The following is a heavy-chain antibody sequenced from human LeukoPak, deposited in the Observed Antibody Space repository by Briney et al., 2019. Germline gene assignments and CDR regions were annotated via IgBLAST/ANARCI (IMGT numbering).Heavy chain of an antibody. CDR1: GDSISRGGYF. CDR2: IYYGGST. Sequence: KTSQTLSLTCTVSGDSISRGGYFWSWIRQHPGKGLEWMGNIYYGGSTSYNPSLKSRVTISVDTSKNQFSLKLSSVTAADTAVYYCARDQGVWFGESYGMDVWGQGTTVTVSS. CDR3: ARDQGVWFGESYGMDV. D-gene: IGHD3-10*01. V-gene: IGHV4-31*03. J-gene: IGHJ6*02.